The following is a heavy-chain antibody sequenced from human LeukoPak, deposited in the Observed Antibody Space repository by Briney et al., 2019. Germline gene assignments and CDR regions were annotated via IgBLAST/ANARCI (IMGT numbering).Heavy chain of an antibody. CDR3: AKGLASGYESGAFDI. D-gene: IGHD5-12*01. CDR2: ISYEGSSK. V-gene: IGHV3-30*18. Sequence: GGSLRLSCAASGFTFSTYAMHWVRQAPGKGLEWVSMISYEGSSKKYEDSAKGRFTISRDNSKNMLDLQMNSLRSEDTAVYYCAKGLASGYESGAFDIWGQGTMVTVSS. J-gene: IGHJ3*02. CDR1: GFTFSTYA.